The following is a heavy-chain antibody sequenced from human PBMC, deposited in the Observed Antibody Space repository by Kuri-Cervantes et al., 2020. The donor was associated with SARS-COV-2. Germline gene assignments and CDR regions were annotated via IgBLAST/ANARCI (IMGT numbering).Heavy chain of an antibody. CDR3: ARGMVRGLIQSYYYGMDV. Sequence: ASVKVSCKASGYSFNDYYIYWVRQAPGQGLEWMGWINPNSGGTNYAQKFQGWVTMTRDTSSTGYMELSRLRSGDTAVYYCARGMVRGLIQSYYYGMDVWGQGTTVTVSS. CDR2: INPNSGGT. V-gene: IGHV1-2*04. J-gene: IGHJ6*02. D-gene: IGHD3-10*01. CDR1: GYSFNDYY.